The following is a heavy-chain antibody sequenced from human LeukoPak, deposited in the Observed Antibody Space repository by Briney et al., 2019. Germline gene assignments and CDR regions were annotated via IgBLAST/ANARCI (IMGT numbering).Heavy chain of an antibody. J-gene: IGHJ4*02. CDR1: GDSITSHH. D-gene: IGHD3-22*01. CDR3: ARSVDYFDNNGPHMMIDY. Sequence: SETLSLTCNVSGDSITSHHWNWIRQPPGKGLEWIGYIYYTGIIKYNPSLTRRVSMSVDTSRNQFFLKMKSVTAADTAVYHCARSVDYFDNNGPHMMIDYWGQGSLVTVSS. CDR2: IYYTGII. V-gene: IGHV4-59*11.